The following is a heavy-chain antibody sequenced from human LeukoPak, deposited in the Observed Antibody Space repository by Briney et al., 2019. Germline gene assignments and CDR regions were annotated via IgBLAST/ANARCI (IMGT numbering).Heavy chain of an antibody. CDR1: GFTFDDYA. V-gene: IGHV3-9*03. CDR3: AKETGSGWNPDAFDI. Sequence: GRSLRLSCAASGFTFDDYAMHWVRQAPGKGLEWVSGISWNSGSIGYADSVKGRFTISRDNAKNSLYLQMNSLRAEDMALYYCAKETGSGWNPDAFDIWGQGTMVTVSS. D-gene: IGHD6-19*01. CDR2: ISWNSGSI. J-gene: IGHJ3*02.